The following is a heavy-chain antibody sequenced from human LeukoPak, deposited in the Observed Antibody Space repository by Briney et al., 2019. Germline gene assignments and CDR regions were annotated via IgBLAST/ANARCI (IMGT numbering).Heavy chain of an antibody. CDR3: PRDRSVVWSGYGAEYFQH. Sequence: PGGSLRLSCAASGFTFSSYSMNWVRQATGKGLEWVSYISSSSSTIYYADSVKGRFTISRDNAKNSLYLQMNSLRAEDTAVYYCPRDRSVVWSGYGAEYFQHWGQGTQVTVSS. CDR2: ISSSSSTI. J-gene: IGHJ1*01. CDR1: GFTFSSYS. V-gene: IGHV3-48*01. D-gene: IGHD3-3*01.